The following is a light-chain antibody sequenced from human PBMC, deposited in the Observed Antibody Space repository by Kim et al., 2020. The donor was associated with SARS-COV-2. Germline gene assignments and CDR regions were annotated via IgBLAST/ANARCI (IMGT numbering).Light chain of an antibody. CDR2: GAS. J-gene: IGKJ2*01. CDR1: PSVSSSY. V-gene: IGKV3-20*01. Sequence: SPAERATLSCRASPSVSSSYLAWYQQKPGQAPRLLIYGASSRATGIPDRFTGSGSGTDFTLTISRLEPEDFAVYYCQQYGSSPYTFGQGTKLEI. CDR3: QQYGSSPYT.